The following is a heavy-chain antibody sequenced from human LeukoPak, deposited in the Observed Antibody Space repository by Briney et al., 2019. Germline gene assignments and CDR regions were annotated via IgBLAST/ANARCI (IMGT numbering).Heavy chain of an antibody. V-gene: IGHV1-3*01. CDR2: FNSDTGNA. Sequence: ASVKVSCKASGYTLTNYAIHWVRQAPGQRLEWMGWFNSDTGNAEYSQKFQGRVTISRDTSANTAYRELNRLRPEDTAVFYCVRGGPNKSGWTLDYWGQGTLVTVSS. CDR1: GYTLTNYA. J-gene: IGHJ4*02. D-gene: IGHD6-19*01. CDR3: VRGGPNKSGWTLDY.